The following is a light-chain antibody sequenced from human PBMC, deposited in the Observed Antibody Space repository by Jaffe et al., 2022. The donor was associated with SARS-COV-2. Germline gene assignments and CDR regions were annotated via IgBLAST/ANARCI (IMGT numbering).Light chain of an antibody. CDR3: QQSHRIPFT. Sequence: DIQMTQSPSSLSASVEDRVTITCRASQSITSDLNWYQQKPGKAPNLLIYEASSLQSGVPSRFSGSGSGTDFTLTISSLQPEDFATYYCQQSHRIPFTFGPGTTVGIK. CDR1: QSITSD. V-gene: IGKV1-39*01. CDR2: EAS. J-gene: IGKJ3*01.